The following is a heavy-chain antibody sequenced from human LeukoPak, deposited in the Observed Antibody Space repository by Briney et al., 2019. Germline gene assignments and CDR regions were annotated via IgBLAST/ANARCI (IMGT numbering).Heavy chain of an antibody. CDR3: ARQGRVGARSYWYFDL. CDR1: GGSISSYY. J-gene: IGHJ2*01. CDR2: IYYSGIT. V-gene: IGHV4-59*08. D-gene: IGHD1-26*01. Sequence: PSETLSLTCTISGGSISSYYWSWIRQPPGKGLGWIGNIYYSGITNYNPSLKSRVTISVDTSKNQFSLKLSSVTAADTAVYYCARQGRVGARSYWYFDLWGRGTLVTVSS.